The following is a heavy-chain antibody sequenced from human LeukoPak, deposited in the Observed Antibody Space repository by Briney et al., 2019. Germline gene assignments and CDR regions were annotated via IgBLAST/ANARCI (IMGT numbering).Heavy chain of an antibody. D-gene: IGHD3-22*01. CDR1: GYTFTTHD. CDR3: ARTKARVITNNWFDP. Sequence: ASVKVSCKASGYTFTTHDINWVRQATGQGLEWMGWMNPNSGNTGYAQKFQGRVTMTRNTSISTAYMELSSLRSEDTAVYYCARTKARVITNNWFDPWGQGTLVTVSS. J-gene: IGHJ5*02. CDR2: MNPNSGNT. V-gene: IGHV1-8*01.